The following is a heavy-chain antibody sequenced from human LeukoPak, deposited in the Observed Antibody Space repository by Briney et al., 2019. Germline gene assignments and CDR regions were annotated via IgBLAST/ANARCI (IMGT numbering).Heavy chain of an antibody. CDR1: GYIFTTYA. J-gene: IGHJ4*02. Sequence: ASVKVSCTASGYIFTTYAIHWVRQAPGQRLEWMGWINPGNGDTLYSQKFQGRVTFTRDTSANTAYMELSRPKSEDAAVYYCARDYGRVTITSLFDYWGQGTLVTVSS. CDR3: ARDYGRVTITSLFDY. CDR2: INPGNGDT. D-gene: IGHD4-17*01. V-gene: IGHV1-3*01.